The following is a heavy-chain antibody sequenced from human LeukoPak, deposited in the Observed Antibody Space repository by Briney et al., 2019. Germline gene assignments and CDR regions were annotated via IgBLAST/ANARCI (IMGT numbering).Heavy chain of an antibody. CDR3: ARQVTFGGVIVLFDY. D-gene: IGHD3-16*02. J-gene: IGHJ4*02. Sequence: PSETLSLTCTVSGGSISSYYWSWIRQPAGKGLEWIGRIYTSGSTNYNPSLKSRVTISVDTSKNQFSLKLSSVTAADTAVYYCARQVTFGGVIVLFDYWGQGTLVTVSS. CDR1: GGSISSYY. V-gene: IGHV4-4*07. CDR2: IYTSGST.